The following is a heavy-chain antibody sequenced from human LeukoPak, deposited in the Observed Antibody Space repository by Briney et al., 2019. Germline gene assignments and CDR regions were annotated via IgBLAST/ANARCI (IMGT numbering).Heavy chain of an antibody. J-gene: IGHJ4*02. CDR2: IHYSGST. D-gene: IGHD4-23*01. Sequence: PSETLSLTCTVSGGSVTSASRYWAWIRQPPGKGLEWIGSIHYSGSTYYSPSLKSRLTISGDTSKSQFSLKLTFVTAADTAVYYCTRHHDYGDKIDYWGQGTLVTVSS. CDR1: GGSVTSASRY. CDR3: TRHHDYGDKIDY. V-gene: IGHV4-39*01.